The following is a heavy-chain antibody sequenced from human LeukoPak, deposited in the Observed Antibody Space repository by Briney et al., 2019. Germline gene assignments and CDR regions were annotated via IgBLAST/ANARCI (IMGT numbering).Heavy chain of an antibody. Sequence: SETLSLTCAVSGGPFNENYWSWIRQPPGKGLEWIGEINHSGSTNYNPSLKSRVTISVDTSKNQFSLKLSSVTAADTAVYYCARGLYCSSTSCLGGYYFDYWGQGTLVTVSS. V-gene: IGHV4-34*01. CDR2: INHSGST. CDR1: GGPFNENY. J-gene: IGHJ4*02. D-gene: IGHD2-2*01. CDR3: ARGLYCSSTSCLGGYYFDY.